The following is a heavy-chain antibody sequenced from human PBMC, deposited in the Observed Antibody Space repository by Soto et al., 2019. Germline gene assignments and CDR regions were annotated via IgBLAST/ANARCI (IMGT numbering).Heavy chain of an antibody. D-gene: IGHD1-26*01. CDR2: IIPLFGTA. CDR3: ARDRGYSGSSPSYYFDY. Sequence: SVSVAFKASGGTFSSYAMSWVRQAPGQALEWMLGIIPLFGTANYAHKFQGRVTITADESTSTAYMELNSVTAADTAVHFCARDRGYSGSSPSYYFDYWGQGTLVTVSS. J-gene: IGHJ4*02. CDR1: GGTFSSYA. V-gene: IGHV1-69*01.